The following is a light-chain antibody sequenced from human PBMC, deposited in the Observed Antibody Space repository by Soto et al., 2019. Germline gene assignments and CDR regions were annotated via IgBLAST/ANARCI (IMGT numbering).Light chain of an antibody. CDR3: QKYNSAPWT. CDR1: QGISNF. Sequence: DLQMTQSPSSLSASVGDRVTITCRASQGISNFLAWHQQKPGKVPKLLIYAASTLQSGVPSRFSGSGSGTDFTLTITSLQPEDVATYYCQKYNSAPWTFGQGTRVEIK. CDR2: AAS. V-gene: IGKV1-27*01. J-gene: IGKJ1*01.